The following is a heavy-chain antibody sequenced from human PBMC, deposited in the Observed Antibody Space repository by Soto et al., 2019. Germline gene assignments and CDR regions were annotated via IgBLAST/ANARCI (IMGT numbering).Heavy chain of an antibody. D-gene: IGHD3-22*01. CDR2: ISWDGGST. Sequence: GGSLRLSCAASGFTFDDYTMHWVRQAPGKGLEWVSLISWDGGSTYYADSVKGRFTISRDNSKNSLYLQMNSLRTEDTALYYCAKAITMNYYYGMDVWGQGTTVTVSS. J-gene: IGHJ6*02. V-gene: IGHV3-43*01. CDR1: GFTFDDYT. CDR3: AKAITMNYYYGMDV.